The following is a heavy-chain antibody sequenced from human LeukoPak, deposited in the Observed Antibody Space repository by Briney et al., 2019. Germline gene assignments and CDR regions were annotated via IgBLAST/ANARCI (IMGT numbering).Heavy chain of an antibody. CDR1: GFTFGDYA. Sequence: GGSLRLSCTASGFTFGDYAMSWFRQAPGKGLEWVSHISGSGNTIYYADSVKGRFTVSRDNAESSLYLQMNNLRDEDTAVYYCARYFGDPQGMDVWGQGTTVIVSS. J-gene: IGHJ6*02. CDR3: ARYFGDPQGMDV. D-gene: IGHD3-10*01. CDR2: ISGSGNTI. V-gene: IGHV3-48*02.